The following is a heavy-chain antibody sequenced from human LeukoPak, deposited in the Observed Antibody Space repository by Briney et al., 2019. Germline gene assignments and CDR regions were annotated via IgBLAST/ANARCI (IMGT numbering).Heavy chain of an antibody. CDR1: GFTFSSYA. D-gene: IGHD2-15*01. CDR2: ISGSGGST. V-gene: IGHV3-23*01. CDR3: AKDPNIVVVVAEYYFDY. Sequence: GGSLRLSCVASGFTFSSYAMSWVRQAPGKGLEWVSAISGSGGSTYYADSVKGRFTISRDNSKNTLYLQMNSLRAEDTAVYYCAKDPNIVVVVAEYYFDYWGQGTLVTVSS. J-gene: IGHJ4*02.